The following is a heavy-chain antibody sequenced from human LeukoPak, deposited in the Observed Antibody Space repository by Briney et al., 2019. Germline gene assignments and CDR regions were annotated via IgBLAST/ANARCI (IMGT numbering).Heavy chain of an antibody. D-gene: IGHD3-10*01. Sequence: AGGSLRLSCAASGFTFSSYEMNWVRQAPGKGLEWVSYISSSGSTIYYADSVKGRFTISRDNAKNSLYLQMNSLRAEDTAVYYCARDVWFGELSYYYYMDVWGKGTTVTISS. V-gene: IGHV3-48*03. J-gene: IGHJ6*03. CDR2: ISSSGSTI. CDR1: GFTFSSYE. CDR3: ARDVWFGELSYYYYMDV.